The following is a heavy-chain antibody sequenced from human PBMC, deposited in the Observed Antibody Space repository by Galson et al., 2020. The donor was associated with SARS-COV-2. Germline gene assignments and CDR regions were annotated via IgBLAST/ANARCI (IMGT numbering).Heavy chain of an antibody. CDR1: GGSISSSSYY. CDR3: ARDYDSSGYYYYYGMDV. CDR2: IYYSGST. V-gene: IGHV4-39*02. Sequence: SETLSLTCTVSGGSISSSSYYWGWIRQPPGKGLEWIGRIYYSGSTYYNPSLKSRVTISVDTSTNQFSLKLSPVTAADTAVYYCARDYDSSGYYYYYGMDVWGQGTTVTVSS. J-gene: IGHJ6*02. D-gene: IGHD3-22*01.